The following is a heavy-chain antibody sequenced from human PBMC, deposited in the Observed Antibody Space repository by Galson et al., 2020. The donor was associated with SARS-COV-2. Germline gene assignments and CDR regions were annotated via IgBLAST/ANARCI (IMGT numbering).Heavy chain of an antibody. V-gene: IGHV3-30*18. CDR2: ISDDGSNK. CDR3: AKGKWFGELLSPFDY. Sequence: GGSLRLSCAASGFTFSSYGMHWVRQAPGKGLEWVAVISDDGSNKYYADSVKGRFAISRDNSKNTLYLQMNSLGAEDTAVYYCAKGKWFGELLSPFDYWGQGTLVTVSS. D-gene: IGHD3-10*01. CDR1: GFTFSSYG. J-gene: IGHJ4*02.